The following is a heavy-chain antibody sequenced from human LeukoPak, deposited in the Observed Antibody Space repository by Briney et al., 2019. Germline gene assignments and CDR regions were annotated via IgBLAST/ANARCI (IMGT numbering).Heavy chain of an antibody. CDR3: ARVLITMVRATNPFDY. CDR2: IKQDGSEK. J-gene: IGHJ4*02. V-gene: IGHV3-7*01. CDR1: GFTFSSYS. Sequence: GGSLRLSCAASGFTFSSYSMSWVRQAPGKGLEWVANIKQDGSEKYYVDSVKGRFTISRDNAKNSLYLQMNSLRAEDTAVYYCARVLITMVRATNPFDYWGQGTLVTVSS. D-gene: IGHD3-10*01.